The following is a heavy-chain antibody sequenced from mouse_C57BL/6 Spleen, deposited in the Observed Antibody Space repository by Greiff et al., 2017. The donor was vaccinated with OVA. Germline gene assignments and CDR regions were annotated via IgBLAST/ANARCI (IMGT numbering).Heavy chain of an antibody. V-gene: IGHV1-7*01. J-gene: IGHJ2*01. CDR3: ARGPYGSSYYFDY. CDR1: GYTFTSYW. D-gene: IGHD1-1*01. CDR2: INPSSGYT. Sequence: QVQLKQSGAELAKPGASVKLSCKASGYTFTSYWMHWVKQRPGQGLEWIGYINPSSGYTKYNQKFKDKATLTADKSSSTAYMQLSSLTYEDSAVYYCARGPYGSSYYFDYWGQGTTLTVSS.